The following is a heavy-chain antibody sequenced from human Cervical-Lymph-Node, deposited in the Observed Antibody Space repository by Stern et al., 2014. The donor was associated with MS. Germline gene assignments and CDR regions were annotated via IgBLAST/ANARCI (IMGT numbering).Heavy chain of an antibody. V-gene: IGHV3-47*02. J-gene: IGHJ6*02. CDR1: GFPFGGFV. D-gene: IGHD2-15*01. CDR3: ARALHCSGGSWNLKDV. CDR2: LGTGGDT. Sequence: EVQLVESGGGLVQPGGSLRPSWAASGFPFGGFVLPGVPRAPGRGPGWLSVLGTGGDTYYADSVMGRFTISRDNAKKSLYLQMNSLIAEDMAVYYCARALHCSGGSWNLKDVWGQGTTVTVSS.